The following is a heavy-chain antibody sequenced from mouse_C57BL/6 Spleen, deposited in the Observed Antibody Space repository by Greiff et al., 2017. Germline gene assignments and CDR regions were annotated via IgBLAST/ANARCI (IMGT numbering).Heavy chain of an antibody. CDR3: ARKGGYDYVFAY. CDR2: IDPSDSYT. D-gene: IGHD2-4*01. CDR1: GYTFTSYW. V-gene: IGHV1-69*01. Sequence: QVQLQQPGAELVKPGASVKMSCKASGYTFTSYWMHWVKQRPGQGLEWIGEIDPSDSYTNYNQKFKGKSTLTVDRSSSTAYMQLSSLTSEDSAVYYCARKGGYDYVFAYWGQGTLVTVSA. J-gene: IGHJ3*01.